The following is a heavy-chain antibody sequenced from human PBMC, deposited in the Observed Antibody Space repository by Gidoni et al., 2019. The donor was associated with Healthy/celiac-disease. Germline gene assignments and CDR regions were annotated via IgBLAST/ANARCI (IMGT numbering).Heavy chain of an antibody. Sequence: QVQLQESGPGLVKPSETLSLTCTVSAGPISSYYWSWIRQPPGKGLEWIGYIYNSGSTNYNLSLKRRVTISVDTSNNQFSLKLSTVTDADTAVYYCARDRGGQWLARYGMGVWGQGTTVTVSS. CDR3: ARDRGGQWLARYGMGV. V-gene: IGHV4-59*01. CDR2: IYNSGST. D-gene: IGHD6-19*01. CDR1: AGPISSYY. J-gene: IGHJ6*02.